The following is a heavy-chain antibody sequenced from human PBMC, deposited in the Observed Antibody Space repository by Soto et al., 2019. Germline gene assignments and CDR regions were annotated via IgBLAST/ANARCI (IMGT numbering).Heavy chain of an antibody. D-gene: IGHD3-16*01. CDR1: GGTFSSYA. CDR2: IIPIFGTA. V-gene: IGHV1-69*13. CDR3: AREIMAVSNYYYYGMDV. Sequence: SVKVSCKASGGTFSSYAISWVRQAPGQGLEWMGGIIPIFGTANYAQKFQGRVTITADESTSTAYMELSSLRSEDTAVYYCAREIMAVSNYYYYGMDVWGQGTTVTVSS. J-gene: IGHJ6*02.